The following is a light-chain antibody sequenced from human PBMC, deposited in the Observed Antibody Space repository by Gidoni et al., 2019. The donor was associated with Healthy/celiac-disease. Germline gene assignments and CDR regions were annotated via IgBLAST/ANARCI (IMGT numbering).Light chain of an antibody. V-gene: IGKV1-33*01. CDR3: QQYDNLPLT. CDR1: QDISNY. J-gene: IGKJ3*01. CDR2: DAS. Sequence: DIQMTQSPSSLSASVGDRVTITCQASQDISNYLNWYQQKPGKAPKLLIYDASNLETGVPSRFIGSGSVTDFPFTISSLQPADIATYYCQQYDNLPLTFXPXTKVDIK.